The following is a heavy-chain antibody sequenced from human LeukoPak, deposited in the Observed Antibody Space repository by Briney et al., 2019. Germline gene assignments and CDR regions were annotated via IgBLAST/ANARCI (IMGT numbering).Heavy chain of an antibody. CDR3: ARVMRVATSFDY. CDR2: INPSGGST. CDR1: GYTFTSYY. Sequence: ASVKVSCKASGYTFTSYYMHWVRQAPGQGLEWMGIINPSGGSTSYAQKFQGRVTMTRDMSTSTVYMELSSLRSEDTAVYYCARVMRVATSFDYWGQGTLVTVSS. D-gene: IGHD5-12*01. V-gene: IGHV1-46*01. J-gene: IGHJ4*02.